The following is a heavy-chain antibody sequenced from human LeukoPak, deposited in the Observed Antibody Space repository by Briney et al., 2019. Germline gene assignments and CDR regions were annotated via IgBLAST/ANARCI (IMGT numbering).Heavy chain of an antibody. CDR2: INHSGST. CDR3: ARGSSGYYSLYYFDY. Sequence: SETLSLTCAVYGGSFSGYYWSWVRQPPGKGLEWIGEINHSGSTNYNPSLKSRVTISVDTSKNQFSLKLSSVTAVDTAVYYCARGSSGYYSLYYFDYWGQGTLVTVSS. CDR1: GGSFSGYY. J-gene: IGHJ4*02. V-gene: IGHV4-34*01. D-gene: IGHD3-22*01.